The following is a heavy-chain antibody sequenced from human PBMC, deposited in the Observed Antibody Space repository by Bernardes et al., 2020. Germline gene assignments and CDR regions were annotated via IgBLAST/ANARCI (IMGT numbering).Heavy chain of an antibody. CDR2: INHRGST. D-gene: IGHD2-21*01. V-gene: IGHV4-34*01. Sequence: SETLSLTCAVYVYGVSFSDYYWSWIRQSPGKGLEWIGEINHRGSTNYNPSLKSRVTISVDTSKKQFSLKLSSVTAADTSDYYCARGLEGRPEIIASEWFDPWGQGTLVTVSS. CDR3: ARGLEGRPEIIASEWFDP. CDR1: GVSFSDYY. J-gene: IGHJ5*02.